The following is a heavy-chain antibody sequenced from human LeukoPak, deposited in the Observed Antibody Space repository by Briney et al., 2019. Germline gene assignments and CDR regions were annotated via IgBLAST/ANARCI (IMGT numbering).Heavy chain of an antibody. V-gene: IGHV1-69*04. Sequence: SVKVSCKASGGTFSSYANSWVRQAPGQGLEWMGRIIPILGIANYAQKFQGRVTITADKSTSTAYVELSSLRSEDTAVYYCARFRSRYGSADYYGMDVWGQGTTVTVSS. D-gene: IGHD3-10*01. J-gene: IGHJ6*02. CDR3: ARFRSRYGSADYYGMDV. CDR2: IIPILGIA. CDR1: GGTFSSYA.